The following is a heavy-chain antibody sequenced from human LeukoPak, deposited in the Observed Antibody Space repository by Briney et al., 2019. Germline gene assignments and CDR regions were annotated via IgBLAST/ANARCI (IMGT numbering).Heavy chain of an antibody. Sequence: GGSLRLSCAASGFTFSSYAMHWVRQAPGKGLEYVSAISSNGGSTYYADSVKGRFTISRDNSKSTLYLQMGSLRAEDMAVYYCARESTVTHSFDYWGQGTLVTVSS. J-gene: IGHJ4*02. V-gene: IGHV3-64*02. CDR3: ARESTVTHSFDY. CDR1: GFTFSSYA. D-gene: IGHD4-17*01. CDR2: ISSNGGST.